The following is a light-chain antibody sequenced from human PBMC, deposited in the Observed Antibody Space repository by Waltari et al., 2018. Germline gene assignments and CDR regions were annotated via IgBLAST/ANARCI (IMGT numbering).Light chain of an antibody. V-gene: IGLV2-14*03. CDR1: SSDVGGDDS. Sequence: QSALTHPASVSGSPGQSITISCTGSSSDVGGDDSVSWYQDHPGQAPKVIIYDVNNRPSGVSDRFSGSQSGNTAALTISGLQAEDEANYYCSSQSGNNVVIFGGGTKLTVL. CDR3: SSQSGNNVVI. CDR2: DVN. J-gene: IGLJ2*01.